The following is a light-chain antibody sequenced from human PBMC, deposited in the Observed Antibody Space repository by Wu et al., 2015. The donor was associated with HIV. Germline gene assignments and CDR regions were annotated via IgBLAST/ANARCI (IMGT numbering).Light chain of an antibody. CDR2: GAS. J-gene: IGKJ1*01. V-gene: IGKV3-20*01. CDR3: QQYGSSRT. Sequence: EIVLTQSPGTLSLSPGERATLSCRTSQSVSSNYLAWYQQKPGQAPRLLIYGASSGATGIPDRFSGSGSGTDFTLTISRLEPEDFAVYYCQQYGSSRTFGQGTKVEIK. CDR1: QSVSSNY.